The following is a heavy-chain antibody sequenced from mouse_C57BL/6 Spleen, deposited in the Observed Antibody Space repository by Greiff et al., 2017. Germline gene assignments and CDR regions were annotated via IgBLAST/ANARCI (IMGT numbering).Heavy chain of an antibody. CDR3: ARVSTTGVGYFDY. V-gene: IGHV1-9*01. CDR2: ILPGSCST. D-gene: IGHD1-1*01. J-gene: IGHJ2*01. CDR1: GYTFTGYW. Sequence: VQLQQSGAELLKPGASVKLSCKAPGYTFTGYWIEWVKQRPGHGLEWIGKILPGSCSTNYNEKFKGKATFTADTSSNTAYMQLSSLTTEDAATDYCARVSTTGVGYFDYWGQGTTLTGSS.